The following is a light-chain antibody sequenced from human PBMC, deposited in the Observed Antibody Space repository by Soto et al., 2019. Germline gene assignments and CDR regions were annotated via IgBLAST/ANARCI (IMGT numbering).Light chain of an antibody. Sequence: EIVLTHSPATLSSFPCDRVTLSCRASQYINTRLAWYQHRPGQAPRLLIYQTSIRAAGIPARFSGSGSGTDFTLTISSLEPEDFAVYYCQQRSNWPPITFGQGTRLEIK. J-gene: IGKJ5*01. CDR1: QYINTR. CDR2: QTS. V-gene: IGKV3-11*01. CDR3: QQRSNWPPIT.